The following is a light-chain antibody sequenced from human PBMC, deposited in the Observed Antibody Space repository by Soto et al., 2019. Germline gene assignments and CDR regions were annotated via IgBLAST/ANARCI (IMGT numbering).Light chain of an antibody. V-gene: IGLV2-14*01. CDR2: EVG. J-gene: IGLJ1*01. CDR3: NSFTSHTWRPFV. Sequence: QSALTQPASVSGTPGQSITISCTGTSSDVGGYIYVSWYQQHPGKAPKLIIYEVGYRPSGVSSRFSGSKSGNTASLTISGLQAEDEADYYCNSFTSHTWRPFVFGTGTKVTVL. CDR1: SSDVGGYIY.